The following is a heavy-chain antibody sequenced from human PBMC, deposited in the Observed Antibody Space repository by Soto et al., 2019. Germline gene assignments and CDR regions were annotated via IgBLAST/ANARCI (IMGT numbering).Heavy chain of an antibody. J-gene: IGHJ5*02. CDR3: ARDPGYCSSTSCFDWFDP. Sequence: SETLSLTCTVSGGSVSSGSYYWSWIRQPPGKGLEWIGYIYYSGSTNYNPSLKSRVTISVDTSRNQFSLKLSSVTAADTAVYYCARDPGYCSSTSCFDWFDPWGQGTLVTVSS. CDR2: IYYSGST. D-gene: IGHD2-2*01. V-gene: IGHV4-61*01. CDR1: GGSVSSGSYY.